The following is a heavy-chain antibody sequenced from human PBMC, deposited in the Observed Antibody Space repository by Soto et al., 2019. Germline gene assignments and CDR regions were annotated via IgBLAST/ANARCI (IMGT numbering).Heavy chain of an antibody. CDR1: GVTFSTYG. CDR2: ISHDGSNE. CDR3: ATDRDFVALGYHFDH. V-gene: IGHV3-30*03. D-gene: IGHD7-27*01. J-gene: IGHJ5*02. Sequence: GGSLRLSCAASGVTFSTYGMHWVRQAPGKGLEWVAVISHDGSNEYYADSVKGRFTISRDNFKNMVYLQMKSLRPEDTAVYYCATDRDFVALGYHFDHWGQGTQVTVSS.